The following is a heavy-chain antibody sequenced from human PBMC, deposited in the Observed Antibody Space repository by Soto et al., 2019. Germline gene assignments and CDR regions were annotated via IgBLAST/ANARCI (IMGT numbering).Heavy chain of an antibody. CDR3: AREVLLWFGELLPGGMDV. Sequence: TLSLTCTVSSGSISRGGYYWSWIRQHPGKGLEWIGYIYYSGSTYYNPSLKSRVTISVDTSKNQFSLKLSSVTAADTAVYYCAREVLLWFGELLPGGMDVWGQGTTVTVSS. CDR1: SGSISRGGYY. D-gene: IGHD3-10*01. J-gene: IGHJ6*02. CDR2: IYYSGST. V-gene: IGHV4-31*03.